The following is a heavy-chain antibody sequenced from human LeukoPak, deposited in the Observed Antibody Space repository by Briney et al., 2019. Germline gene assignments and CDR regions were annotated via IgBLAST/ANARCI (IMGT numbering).Heavy chain of an antibody. D-gene: IGHD4-23*01. V-gene: IGHV1-18*01. CDR1: GYTFTSYG. CDR3: ARSYYGGNSGDY. CDR2: ICAYNGNT. J-gene: IGHJ4*02. Sequence: ASVKVSCKASGYTFTSYGISWVRQAPGQGLEWMGWICAYNGNTNYAQKLQGRVTMTTDTSTSTAYMELRSLRSDDTAVYYCARSYYGGNSGDYWGQGTLVTVSS.